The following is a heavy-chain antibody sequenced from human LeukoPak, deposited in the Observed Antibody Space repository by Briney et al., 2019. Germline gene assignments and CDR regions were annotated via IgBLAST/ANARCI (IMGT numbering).Heavy chain of an antibody. V-gene: IGHV4-59*01. D-gene: IGHD1-26*01. J-gene: IGHJ1*01. CDR1: GGSISSYY. CDR3: ALGSGSYSY. Sequence: SETLSLTCTVSGGSISSYYWSGIRQPPGKGLECLGYIYYSGSTNYNPSRKSRVTISVDTSKNQFSLKLSSVTAADTAVYQCALGSGSYSYWGQGTLVTVSS. CDR2: IYYSGST.